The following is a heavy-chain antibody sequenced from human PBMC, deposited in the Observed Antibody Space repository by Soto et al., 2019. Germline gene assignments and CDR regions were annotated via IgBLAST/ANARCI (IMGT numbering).Heavy chain of an antibody. CDR1: GGSISSDY. CDR3: ARERGYDFWSGYKNYYYYYLDV. J-gene: IGHJ6*03. CDR2: IYYSGST. D-gene: IGHD3-3*01. Sequence: SETLSLTCTVSGGSISSDYWSWIRQPPGKGLEWIGYIYYSGSTNYNPSLKSRVTISVDTSKNQFSLKLSSVTAADTAVYYCARERGYDFWSGYKNYYYYYLDVWGKGTTVTVSS. V-gene: IGHV4-59*01.